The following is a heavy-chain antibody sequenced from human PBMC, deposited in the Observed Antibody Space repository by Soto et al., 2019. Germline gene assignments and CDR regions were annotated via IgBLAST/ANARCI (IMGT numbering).Heavy chain of an antibody. CDR3: AREDYYGSGSYYWFDP. J-gene: IGHJ5*02. CDR1: GGTFSSYA. V-gene: IGHV1-69*01. D-gene: IGHD3-10*01. CDR2: IIPIFGTA. Sequence: QVQLVQSGAEVKKPGSSVKVSCKASGGTFSSYAISWVRQAHGQGLEWMGGIIPIFGTANYAQKFQGRVTITADESTSTAYMELSSLRSEDTAVYYCAREDYYGSGSYYWFDPWGQGTLVTVSS.